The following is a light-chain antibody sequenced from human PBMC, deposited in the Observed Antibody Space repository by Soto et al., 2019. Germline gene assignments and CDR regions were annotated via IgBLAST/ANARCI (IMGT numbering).Light chain of an antibody. Sequence: QSVLPQPYSVSGSHGQSITISCTGTSTDVGGYNYVSWYQHHPGKGPKLIIYEVNNRPSGVSDRFSGSKSGNKASLTISNLEAEDESDYYCGSYTSTDTPFVFGTGTKVTVL. CDR3: GSYTSTDTPFV. V-gene: IGLV2-14*01. CDR1: STDVGGYNY. CDR2: EVN. J-gene: IGLJ1*01.